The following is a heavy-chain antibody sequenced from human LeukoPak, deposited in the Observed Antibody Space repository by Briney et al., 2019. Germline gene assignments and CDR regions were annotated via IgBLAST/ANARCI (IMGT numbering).Heavy chain of an antibody. J-gene: IGHJ3*02. CDR2: IKSKTDGGTT. Sequence: SGGSLRLSCAASGFTFSSYAMSWVRQAPGKGLEWVGRIKSKTDGGTTDYAAPVKGRFTISRDDSKNTLYLQMNSLKTEDTAVYYCTTEDIVVVPAAIRGGDDAFDIWGQGTMVTVSS. CDR3: TTEDIVVVPAAIRGGDDAFDI. D-gene: IGHD2-2*02. V-gene: IGHV3-15*01. CDR1: GFTFSSYA.